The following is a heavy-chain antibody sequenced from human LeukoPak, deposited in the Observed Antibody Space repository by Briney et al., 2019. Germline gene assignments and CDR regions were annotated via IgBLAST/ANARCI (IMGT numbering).Heavy chain of an antibody. CDR3: ARHPNAYNFDY. CDR2: IYYSGSA. V-gene: IGHV4-59*08. Sequence: PSETLSLTCTVSGVSISSYYWSWIRQPPGKGLEWIGYIYYSGSANYSPSLKSRVTISVDTSKNQFSLKLSSVTAADTAVYYCARHPNAYNFDYWGQGTLVTVSS. CDR1: GVSISSYY. D-gene: IGHD5-24*01. J-gene: IGHJ4*02.